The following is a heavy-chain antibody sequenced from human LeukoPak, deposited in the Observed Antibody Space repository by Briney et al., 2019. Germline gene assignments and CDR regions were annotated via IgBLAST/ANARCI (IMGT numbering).Heavy chain of an antibody. J-gene: IGHJ6*02. CDR1: GYSFTSYW. D-gene: IGHD6-19*01. CDR3: ARIAVAGTGLGYYYYGMDV. CDR2: IYPGDSDT. V-gene: IGHV5-51*01. Sequence: GESLKISCKGSGYSFTSYWIGWVRQMPGKGLEWMGIIYPGDSDTRYSPSFQGQVTISADKSISTAYLQWSSLKASDTAMYYCARIAVAGTGLGYYYYGMDVWGQGTTVTVSS.